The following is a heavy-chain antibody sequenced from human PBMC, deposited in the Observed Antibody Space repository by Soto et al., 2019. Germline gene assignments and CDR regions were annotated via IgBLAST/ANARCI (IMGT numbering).Heavy chain of an antibody. D-gene: IGHD6-13*01. CDR2: IYHSGST. CDR3: ARRLRRRRWSPPDY. V-gene: IGHV4-4*02. Sequence: SETLSLTCAVSGGSISSSNWLSWVRQPPGKGLEWIGEIYHSGSTNYNPSLKSRLTMSVDTSKNHFSLKLSSVTAADTAVYYCARRLRRRRWSPPDYWGQGILVTVSS. CDR1: GGSISSSNW. J-gene: IGHJ4*02.